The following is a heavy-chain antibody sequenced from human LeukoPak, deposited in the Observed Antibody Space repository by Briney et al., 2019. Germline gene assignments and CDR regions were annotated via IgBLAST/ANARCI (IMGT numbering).Heavy chain of an antibody. CDR1: GFTFSSYW. D-gene: IGHD2-15*01. CDR3: ARTARDIVVVVAATHFDY. V-gene: IGHV3-7*01. J-gene: IGHJ4*02. CDR2: IKQDGSEK. Sequence: GGSLRPSCAASGFTFSSYWMSWVRQAPGKGLEWVANIKQDGSEKYYVDSVKGRFTISRDNAKNSLYLQMNSLRAEDTAVYYCARTARDIVVVVAATHFDYWGQGTLVTVSS.